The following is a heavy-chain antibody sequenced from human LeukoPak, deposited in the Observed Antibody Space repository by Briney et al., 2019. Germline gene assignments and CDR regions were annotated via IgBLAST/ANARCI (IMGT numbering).Heavy chain of an antibody. CDR1: GFTFTNAW. CDR2: ISGSGGST. Sequence: PGGSLRLSCAASGFTFTNAWMNWVRQAPGKGLEWVSAISGSGGSTYYADSVKGRFTISRDNSKNTLYLQMNSLRAEDTAVYYCAKDTPLTTFYFDYWGQGTLVTVSS. V-gene: IGHV3-23*01. D-gene: IGHD4-17*01. CDR3: AKDTPLTTFYFDY. J-gene: IGHJ4*02.